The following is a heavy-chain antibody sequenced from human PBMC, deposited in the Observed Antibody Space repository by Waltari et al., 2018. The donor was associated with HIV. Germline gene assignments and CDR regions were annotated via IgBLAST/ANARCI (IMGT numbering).Heavy chain of an antibody. D-gene: IGHD3-10*01. J-gene: IGHJ6*02. CDR2: IYHSGST. CDR3: ARESRAYYGSGSYYYYYYGMDV. Sequence: QVQLQESGPGLVKPSETLSLTCTVSGYSISSGYYWGWIRQPPGKGLEWIGSIYHSGSTYYNPSLKSRVTISVDTSKNQFSLKLSSVTAADTAVYYCARESRAYYGSGSYYYYYYGMDVWGQGTTVTVSS. CDR1: GYSISSGYY. V-gene: IGHV4-38-2*02.